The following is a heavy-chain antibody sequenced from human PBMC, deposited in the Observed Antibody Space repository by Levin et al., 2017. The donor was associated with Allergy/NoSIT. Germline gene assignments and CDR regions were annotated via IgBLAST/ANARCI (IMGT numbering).Heavy chain of an antibody. CDR1: GGSISSGGYY. Sequence: SQTLSLTCTVSGGSISSGGYYWSWIRQHPGKGLEWIGYIYYSGSTYYNPSLKSRVTISVDTSKNQFSLKLSSVTAADTAVYYCASLGRDYDILTGYYYYYYMDVWGKGTTVTVSS. CDR3: ASLGRDYDILTGYYYYYYMDV. D-gene: IGHD3-9*01. CDR2: IYYSGST. V-gene: IGHV4-31*03. J-gene: IGHJ6*03.